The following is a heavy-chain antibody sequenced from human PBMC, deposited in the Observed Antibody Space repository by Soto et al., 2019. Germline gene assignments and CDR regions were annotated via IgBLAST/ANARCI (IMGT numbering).Heavy chain of an antibody. CDR1: GGSFSGYC. Sequence: QVQLQQWGAGLLKPSETLSLTCAVYGGSFSGYCWSWIRQPPGKGLEWIGEITHSGSSNYNPSLKSPVTISVDTSKNQFSLKLNSVTAADTAVYYCARGRKGYSSSWCVVVDWGQGTLVTVSS. V-gene: IGHV4-34*01. CDR2: ITHSGSS. D-gene: IGHD6-13*01. CDR3: ARGRKGYSSSWCVVVD. J-gene: IGHJ4*02.